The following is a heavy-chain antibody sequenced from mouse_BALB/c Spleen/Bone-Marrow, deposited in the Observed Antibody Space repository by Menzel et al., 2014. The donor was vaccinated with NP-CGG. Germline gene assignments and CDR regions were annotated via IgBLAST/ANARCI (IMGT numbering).Heavy chain of an antibody. CDR1: GYSITNGYY. V-gene: IGHV3-6*02. Sequence: EVQVVESGPGLVKPSQSLSLTCSVTGYSITNGYYWNWIRQFPGNKLEWMAYITYDGSSDYNPSLKNRISITRDTSKNQFFLKLNSVTTEDTSTYYCAMGHHAMDYWGQGTSVTVSS. D-gene: IGHD3-1*01. CDR2: ITYDGSS. J-gene: IGHJ4*01. CDR3: AMGHHAMDY.